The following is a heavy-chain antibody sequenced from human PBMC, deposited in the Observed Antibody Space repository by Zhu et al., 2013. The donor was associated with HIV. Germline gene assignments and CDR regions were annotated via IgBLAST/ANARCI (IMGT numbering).Heavy chain of an antibody. V-gene: IGHV1-46*01. CDR1: GNTFTSYY. J-gene: IGHJ4*02. Sequence: GASVKVSCKASGNTFTSYYIHWVRQAPGQGLEWMGIINPSGGSTTYAQKFQGRVTMTRDTSTSTVYMELSSLRSEDTAVYYCARDPRGVVVVAAPYFDYWGQGTPGHRLL. CDR2: INPSGGST. D-gene: IGHD2-15*01. CDR3: ARDPRGVVVVAAPYFDY.